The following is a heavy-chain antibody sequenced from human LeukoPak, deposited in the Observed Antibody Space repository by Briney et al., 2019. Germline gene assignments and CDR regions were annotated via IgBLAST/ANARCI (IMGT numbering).Heavy chain of an antibody. D-gene: IGHD6-13*01. J-gene: IGHJ1*01. CDR2: ISSSGSTI. CDR3: AAHSSSWSSAEYFQH. V-gene: IGHV3-11*04. CDR1: GFTFSDYY. Sequence: PGGSLRLSCAASGFTFSDYYMSWIRQAPGKGLEWVSYISSSGSTIYYADSVKGRFTISRDNAKNSLYLQMNSLRAEDTAVYYCAAHSSSWSSAEYFQHWGQGTLVTVSS.